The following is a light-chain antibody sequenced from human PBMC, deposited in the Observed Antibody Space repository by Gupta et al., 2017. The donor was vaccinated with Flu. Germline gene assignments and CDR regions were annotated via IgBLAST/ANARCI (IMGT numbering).Light chain of an antibody. CDR1: KSNIGNQC. J-gene: IGLJ3*02. V-gene: IGLV10-54*04. Sequence: TATITCSGNKSNIGNQCVSWHQHHPGPPPKLLFYDNNYRPSGISERFSASRSGNAASLTITGLQPGDEADYYCAAWDSGLSVWVFGGGTKLTVL. CDR3: AAWDSGLSVWV. CDR2: DNN.